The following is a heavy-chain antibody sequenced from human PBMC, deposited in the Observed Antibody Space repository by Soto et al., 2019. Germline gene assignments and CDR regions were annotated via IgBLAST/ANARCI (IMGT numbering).Heavy chain of an antibody. CDR3: ARTFLTYYYDSSGYSPHDY. D-gene: IGHD3-22*01. CDR2: IYPGDSDT. CDR1: GYSFTSYW. V-gene: IGHV5-51*01. J-gene: IGHJ4*02. Sequence: GEALKISCKCSGYSFTSYWIGWVRQMPGKGLEWMGIIYPGDSDTRYSPSFQGQVTISADKSISTAYLQWSSLKASDTAMYYCARTFLTYYYDSSGYSPHDYWGQGTLVTVSS.